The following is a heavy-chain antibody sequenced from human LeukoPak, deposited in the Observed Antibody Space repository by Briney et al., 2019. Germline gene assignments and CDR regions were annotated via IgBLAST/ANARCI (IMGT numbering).Heavy chain of an antibody. D-gene: IGHD2-2*01. CDR1: GYTFTSYG. CDR2: ISAYNGNT. J-gene: IGHJ4*02. CDR3: ARDPPPYCSSTSCYLSASDY. Sequence: GASVKVSCKAFGYTFTSYGISWVRQAPGQGLEWMGWISAYNGNTNYAQKLQGRVTMTTDTSTSTAYMELRSLRSDDTAVYYCARDPPPYCSSTSCYLSASDYWGQGTLVTVSS. V-gene: IGHV1-18*01.